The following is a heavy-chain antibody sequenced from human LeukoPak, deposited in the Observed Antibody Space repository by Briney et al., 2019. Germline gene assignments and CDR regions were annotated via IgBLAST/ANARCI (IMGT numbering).Heavy chain of an antibody. CDR2: ISYDGSSK. D-gene: IGHD3-10*02. Sequence: GGSLRLSCAASGFTFSSYGMHWVRQAPGKGLEWVAVISYDGSSKYYPDSVKGRFTISRDNAKNSVYLQMNSLRAEDTAVYYCARDFSDVRGNIFDSWGQGTLVTVSS. V-gene: IGHV3-30*03. J-gene: IGHJ4*02. CDR1: GFTFSSYG. CDR3: ARDFSDVRGNIFDS.